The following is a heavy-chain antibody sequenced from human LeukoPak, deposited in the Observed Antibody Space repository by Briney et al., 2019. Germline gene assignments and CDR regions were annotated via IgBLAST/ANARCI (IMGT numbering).Heavy chain of an antibody. CDR3: ARGPPNWGYDY. CDR2: INPNSGDT. J-gene: IGHJ4*02. V-gene: IGHV1-2*06. D-gene: IGHD7-27*01. CDR1: GYTFTGYY. Sequence: ASVKVSCKASGYTFTGYYVHWVRQAPGQGLEWMGRINPNSGDTNYAQKFQGRATMTRDTSISTAYMELSSLRSDDTAVYYCARGPPNWGYDYWGPGTLVTVSS.